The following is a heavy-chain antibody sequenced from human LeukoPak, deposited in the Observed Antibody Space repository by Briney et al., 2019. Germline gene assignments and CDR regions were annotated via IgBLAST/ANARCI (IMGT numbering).Heavy chain of an antibody. CDR2: INHSGTT. CDR1: GGSFSDYY. J-gene: IGHJ4*02. V-gene: IGHV4-34*01. Sequence: SETLSLTCAVYGGSFSDYYWSWIRQPPGKGLEWIGEINHSGTTNYNPSLKSRVTISVDTSKNQFSLKLSSVTAADTAVYYCARGRFRSLIDYWGQGTLVTVSS. CDR3: ARGRFRSLIDY.